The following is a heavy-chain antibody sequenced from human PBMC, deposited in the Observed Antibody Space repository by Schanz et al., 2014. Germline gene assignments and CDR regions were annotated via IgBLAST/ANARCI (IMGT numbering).Heavy chain of an antibody. D-gene: IGHD3-10*02. CDR3: AKNQYDDVDLSSVYFDF. CDR2: VHPGGST. V-gene: IGHV3-23*03. Sequence: DVQLVESGGGLVQPGGSLRLSCVASGFTFSNSWMTWVRQAPGKGLEWVSFVHPGGSTYYPDSVKGRFTISRDSSKDTLYLQMNSLRPEDTAIYYWAKNQYDDVDLSSVYFDFWGQGTLVTVSS. CDR1: GFTFSNSW. J-gene: IGHJ4*02.